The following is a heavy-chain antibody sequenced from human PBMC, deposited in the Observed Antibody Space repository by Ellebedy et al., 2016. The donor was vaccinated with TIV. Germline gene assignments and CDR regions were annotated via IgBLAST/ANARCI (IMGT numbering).Heavy chain of an antibody. J-gene: IGHJ4*02. CDR3: AKEAGDDTGISWFYCDY. V-gene: IGHV3-21*01. D-gene: IGHD6-13*01. Sequence: PGGSLRLSCAASGFTFSSYGMHWVRQAPGKGLEWVSSISSSSSYIYYVDSVKGRFTISRDNAKNSLYLQTNSLRAEDTAVYYCAKEAGDDTGISWFYCDYWGQGTLVTVSS. CDR2: ISSSSSYI. CDR1: GFTFSSYG.